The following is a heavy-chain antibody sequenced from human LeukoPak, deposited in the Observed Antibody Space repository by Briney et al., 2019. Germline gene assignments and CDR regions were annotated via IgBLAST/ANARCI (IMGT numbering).Heavy chain of an antibody. V-gene: IGHV4-34*01. CDR1: GGSFSGYY. Sequence: PSETLSLTCVVYGGSFSGYYWSWIRQPPGKRLEWIGEINHSGSTNYNPSLKSRVTISVDTSKNQFSLKLRSVTAADTAVYYCARVSWEMGDAFDIWGQGTMVTVSS. J-gene: IGHJ3*02. CDR3: ARVSWEMGDAFDI. D-gene: IGHD1-26*01. CDR2: INHSGST.